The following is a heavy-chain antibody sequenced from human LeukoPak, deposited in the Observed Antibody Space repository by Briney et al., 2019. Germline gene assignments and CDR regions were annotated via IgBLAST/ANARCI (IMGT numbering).Heavy chain of an antibody. CDR3: ARHVYSSSSFDY. CDR2: IYSSGST. D-gene: IGHD6-6*01. J-gene: IGHJ4*02. V-gene: IGHV4-59*08. CDR1: GGSISNYY. Sequence: SETLSLTCTVSGGSISNYYWSWIRQPPGKGLEWIGYIYSSGSTNYNPSLKSRVTISVDTSKNQFSLKVRSVTAADTAVCYCARHVYSSSSFDYWGQGTLVTVSS.